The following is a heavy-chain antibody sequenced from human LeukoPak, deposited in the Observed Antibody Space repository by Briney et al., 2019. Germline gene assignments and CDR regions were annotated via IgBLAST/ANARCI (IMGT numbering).Heavy chain of an antibody. CDR1: GFTFTSYA. CDR3: AKVKWKLIGYFDY. CDR2: LTGDGNT. V-gene: IGHV3-23*01. Sequence: GESQRLSCAASGFTFTSYAMSWVRQAPGKGLEWVSVLTGDGNTYYADSVKGRFTNSRDDSKNTLFLQMNSLRAEDTAVYFCAKVKWKLIGYFDYWGQGTLVTVSS. J-gene: IGHJ4*02. D-gene: IGHD1-20*01.